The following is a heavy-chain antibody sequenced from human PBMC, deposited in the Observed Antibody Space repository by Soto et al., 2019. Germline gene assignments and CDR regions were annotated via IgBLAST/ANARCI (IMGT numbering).Heavy chain of an antibody. Sequence: GGSLRLSCTDSGFSFNTYVMDWVRQAPGKGLEWVARILYDGSKEYYADPVKGRFTIPRDNSKNTLYLQMDRLRVEDTAVYFCAKGLALMADHWGQGTPVTVSS. CDR1: GFSFNTYV. J-gene: IGHJ4*02. V-gene: IGHV3-30*18. CDR2: ILYDGSKE. CDR3: AKGLALMADH. D-gene: IGHD2-21*01.